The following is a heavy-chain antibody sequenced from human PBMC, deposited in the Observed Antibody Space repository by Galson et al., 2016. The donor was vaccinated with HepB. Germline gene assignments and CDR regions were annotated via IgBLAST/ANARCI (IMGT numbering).Heavy chain of an antibody. J-gene: IGHJ4*02. V-gene: IGHV3-30-3*01. D-gene: IGHD5-24*01. Sequence: SLRLSCAASGFTFSNYAMHWVRQAPGKGLEWVAVISYDGSNRHYADSVKGRFTISRDTSKNTLYLQMNSLRAEDTAVYYCARDRGGRWLQLPTDYWGQGTLVTVSS. CDR2: ISYDGSNR. CDR3: ARDRGGRWLQLPTDY. CDR1: GFTFSNYA.